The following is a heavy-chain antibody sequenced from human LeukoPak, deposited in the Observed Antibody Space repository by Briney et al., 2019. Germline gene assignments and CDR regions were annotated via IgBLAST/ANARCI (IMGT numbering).Heavy chain of an antibody. D-gene: IGHD3-22*01. Sequence: ASVKVSCKASGYTFTSYDINWVRQATGQGLEWMGWMNPNSGNTGYAQKFQGRVTMTRNTSISTAYMELSSLRSEDTAVYYCARGRTAHTYYDNSGDCDYWGQGTLVTVSS. CDR3: ARGRTAHTYYDNSGDCDY. J-gene: IGHJ4*02. V-gene: IGHV1-8*01. CDR1: GYTFTSYD. CDR2: MNPNSGNT.